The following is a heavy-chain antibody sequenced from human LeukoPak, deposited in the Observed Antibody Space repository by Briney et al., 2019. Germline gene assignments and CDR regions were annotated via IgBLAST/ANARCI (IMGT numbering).Heavy chain of an antibody. J-gene: IGHJ4*02. Sequence: ASVKVSCKASGYTFTGYYMHWVRQAPGQGLEWTGWINPNSGGTNYAQKFQGRVTMTRDTSISTAYMELSRLRSDDTAVYYCARDLESAAGFDYWGQGTLVTVSS. CDR2: INPNSGGT. D-gene: IGHD6-13*01. CDR1: GYTFTGYY. CDR3: ARDLESAAGFDY. V-gene: IGHV1-2*02.